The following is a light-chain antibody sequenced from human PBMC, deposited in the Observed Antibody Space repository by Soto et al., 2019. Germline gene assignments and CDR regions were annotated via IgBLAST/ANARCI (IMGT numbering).Light chain of an antibody. V-gene: IGKV3-20*01. Sequence: EIVLTQSPGTLSLSPGERATLSYRASQSVWNNYLAWYQQKPGQAPRLLIYGASSRATGIPDRFSGSGSGTDFTLTISRLEPEDFAVYYCQHYGSSPQTFGQGTKV. CDR1: QSVWNNY. J-gene: IGKJ1*01. CDR2: GAS. CDR3: QHYGSSPQT.